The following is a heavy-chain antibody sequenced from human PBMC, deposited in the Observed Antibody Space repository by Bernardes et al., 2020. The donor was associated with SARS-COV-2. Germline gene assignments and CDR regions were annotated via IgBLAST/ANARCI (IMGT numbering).Heavy chain of an antibody. V-gene: IGHV1-2*02. CDR3: ARGYDYFQK. J-gene: IGHJ1*01. CDR2: IHPNNGDR. Sequence: ASVKVSCRASGYLFTSHGIHWVRQAPGQGLEWMGWIHPNNGDRKMSQRFEGRLTMTTDTSVSTAYMEMTGLSFDDTATYFCARGYDYFQKWGQGSLVIVSS. CDR1: GYLFTSHG.